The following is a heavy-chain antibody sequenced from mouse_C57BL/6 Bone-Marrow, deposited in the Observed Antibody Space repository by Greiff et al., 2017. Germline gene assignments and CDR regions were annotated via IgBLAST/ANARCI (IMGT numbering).Heavy chain of an antibody. V-gene: IGHV3-6*01. D-gene: IGHD2-12*01. CDR2: ISYDGSN. Sequence: EVQLQESGPGLVKPSQSLSLTCSVTGYSITSGYYWNWIRQFPGNKLEWMGYISYDGSNNYHPSLKNRISITRDTSKNQFFLKLNSVTTEDTATYYCARGVTTVWGQGTLVTVSA. CDR3: ARGVTTV. J-gene: IGHJ3*01. CDR1: GYSITSGYY.